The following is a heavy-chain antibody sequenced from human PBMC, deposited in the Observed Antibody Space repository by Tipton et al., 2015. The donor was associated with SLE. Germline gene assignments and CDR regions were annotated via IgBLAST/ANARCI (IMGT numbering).Heavy chain of an antibody. CDR2: INHSGST. J-gene: IGHJ4*02. CDR3: ASPGDYVHY. Sequence: TLSLTCAVYGGSFSGYYWSWIRQPPGKGLEWIGEINHSGSTYYNPSLKSRVTISVDTSKNQFSLKLSSVTAADTAVYYCASPGDYVHYWGQGTLVTVSS. V-gene: IGHV4-34*01. D-gene: IGHD4-17*01. CDR1: GGSFSGYY.